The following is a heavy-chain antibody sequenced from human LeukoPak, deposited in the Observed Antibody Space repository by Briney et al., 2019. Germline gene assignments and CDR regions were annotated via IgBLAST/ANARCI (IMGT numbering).Heavy chain of an antibody. Sequence: SSETLSLTCTVSGGSIGSYCWSWIRQPAGKGLEWIGRIYTSGSTNYNPSLKSRVTMSVDTSKNQFSLKLSSVTAADTAVYYCARGAYYYGSGSYYNTPLALYYMDVWGKGTTVTVSS. J-gene: IGHJ6*03. CDR3: ARGAYYYGSGSYYNTPLALYYMDV. CDR2: IYTSGST. V-gene: IGHV4-4*07. D-gene: IGHD3-10*01. CDR1: GGSIGSYC.